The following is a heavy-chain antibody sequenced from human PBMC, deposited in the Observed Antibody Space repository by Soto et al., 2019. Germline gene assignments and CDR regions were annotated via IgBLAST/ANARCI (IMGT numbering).Heavy chain of an antibody. Sequence: GGSLRLSXAASGFTFSSYSMNWVRQAPGKGLEWVSSISSSSSYIYYADSVKGRFTISRDNAKNSLYLQMNSLRAEDTAVYYCARDGGVVPAHNYYYYYYGMDVWGQGTTVTVSS. CDR2: ISSSSSYI. J-gene: IGHJ6*02. CDR1: GFTFSSYS. CDR3: ARDGGVVPAHNYYYYYYGMDV. D-gene: IGHD2-2*01. V-gene: IGHV3-21*01.